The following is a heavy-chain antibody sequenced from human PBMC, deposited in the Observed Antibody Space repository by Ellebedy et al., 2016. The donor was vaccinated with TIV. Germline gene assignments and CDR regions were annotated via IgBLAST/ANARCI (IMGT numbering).Heavy chain of an antibody. Sequence: ASVKVSCKVSGYTLTELSMHWVRQAPGKGLEWMGGFDPEDGETIYAQKFQGRVTMTEDTSTDTAYMELSSLRSEDTAVYYCARDGSSGWYAGSYGMDVWGQGTTVTVSS. D-gene: IGHD6-19*01. CDR1: GYTLTELS. J-gene: IGHJ6*02. V-gene: IGHV1-24*01. CDR3: ARDGSSGWYAGSYGMDV. CDR2: FDPEDGET.